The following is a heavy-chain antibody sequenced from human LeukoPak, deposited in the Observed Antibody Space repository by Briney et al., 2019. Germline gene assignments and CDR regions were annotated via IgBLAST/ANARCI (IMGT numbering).Heavy chain of an antibody. D-gene: IGHD5-12*01. J-gene: IGHJ6*02. V-gene: IGHV4-34*01. CDR2: INHGGST. Sequence: SETLSLTCAVYGGSFSGYYWSWIRQPPGKGLEWIGEINHGGSTNYNPSLKSRVTISVDTSKNQFSLKLSSVTAADTAVYYCARVKWLAVYNYYYGMDVWGQGTTVTVSS. CDR1: GGSFSGYY. CDR3: ARVKWLAVYNYYYGMDV.